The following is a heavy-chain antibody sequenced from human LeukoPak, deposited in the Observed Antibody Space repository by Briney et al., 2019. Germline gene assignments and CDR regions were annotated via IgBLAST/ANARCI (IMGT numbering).Heavy chain of an antibody. D-gene: IGHD3-9*01. Sequence: SETLSLTCAVYGGSFSGYYWSWIRQPPGKGLEWIGEINHSGSTNYNPSLKSRVTISVDTSKNQFSLKLSSVTAADTAVYYCARRIDILTGYYGQADDAFDIWGQGTMVTVSS. J-gene: IGHJ3*02. CDR3: ARRIDILTGYYGQADDAFDI. CDR2: INHSGST. CDR1: GGSFSGYY. V-gene: IGHV4-34*01.